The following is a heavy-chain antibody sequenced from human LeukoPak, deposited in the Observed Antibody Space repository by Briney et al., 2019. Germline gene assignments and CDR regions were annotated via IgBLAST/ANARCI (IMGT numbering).Heavy chain of an antibody. D-gene: IGHD4-23*01. CDR3: ARERRGYGGTFDY. V-gene: IGHV4-61*02. CDR2: VYASGRS. Sequence: PSETLSLTCTVSGGSISSGSDCWSWSRQPAGKGLEWIGRVYASGRSNYNSSLRGRVTISLDASQNQISLQLTSVTAADTAVYYCARERRGYGGTFDYWGQRTLVTVSS. CDR1: GGSISSGSDC. J-gene: IGHJ4*02.